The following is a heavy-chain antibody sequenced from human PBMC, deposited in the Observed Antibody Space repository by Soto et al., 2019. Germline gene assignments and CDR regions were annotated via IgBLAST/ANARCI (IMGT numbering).Heavy chain of an antibody. Sequence: GGSLRLSCAASGFIFSSYAMSWVRQAPGKGLEWVSAISGSGGSTYYADSVKGRFTISRDNSKNTLYLQMNSLRAEDTAVYYCAKSFEYSSSSTSYYFDYWGQGTLVTVSS. D-gene: IGHD6-6*01. J-gene: IGHJ4*02. CDR2: ISGSGGST. V-gene: IGHV3-23*01. CDR3: AKSFEYSSSSTSYYFDY. CDR1: GFIFSSYA.